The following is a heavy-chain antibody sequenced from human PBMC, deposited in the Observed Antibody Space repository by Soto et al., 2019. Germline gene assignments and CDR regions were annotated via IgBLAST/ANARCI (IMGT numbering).Heavy chain of an antibody. J-gene: IGHJ6*02. CDR3: ARGGFYYYYGMDV. CDR2: INHSGST. Sequence: QVQLQQWGAGLLKPSETLSLTCAVYGGSFSGYYWSWIRQPPGKGLEWIGEINHSGSTNYNPSLKTRVTIPVDTSNNQFSLKLSSVTAADTAVYYCARGGFYYYYGMDVWGQGTTVTVSS. V-gene: IGHV4-34*01. CDR1: GGSFSGYY.